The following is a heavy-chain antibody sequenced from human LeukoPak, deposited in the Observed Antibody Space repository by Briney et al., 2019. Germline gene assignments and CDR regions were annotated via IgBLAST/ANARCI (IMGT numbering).Heavy chain of an antibody. V-gene: IGHV3-23*01. CDR3: AEDVL. CDR2: ISGTGRST. J-gene: IGHJ4*02. CDR1: GFTFSSHA. Sequence: PGGSLRLSCAASGFTFSSHAMNWVRQAPGKGLEWVSAISGTGRSTYYADSVKGRFTISRDNSKNTLYLQMNSLRAEDTAVYYCAEDVLWGQGTLATVSP.